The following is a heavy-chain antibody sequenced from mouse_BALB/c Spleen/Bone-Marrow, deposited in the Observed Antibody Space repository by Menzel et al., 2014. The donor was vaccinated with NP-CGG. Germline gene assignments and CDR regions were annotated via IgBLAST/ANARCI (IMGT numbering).Heavy chain of an antibody. CDR3: GRGDY. J-gene: IGHJ2*01. Sequence: EVKVVESGGGLVQPGGSRKLSCAASGFTFSRFGMHWVRRAPEKGLEWVAFISSGRSSIYYTDTVKGRFTISRDNPKNTLFLQMTSLRSEDTAMYYCGRGDYWGQGTTLTVSS. V-gene: IGHV5-17*02. CDR2: ISSGRSSI. CDR1: GFTFSRFG.